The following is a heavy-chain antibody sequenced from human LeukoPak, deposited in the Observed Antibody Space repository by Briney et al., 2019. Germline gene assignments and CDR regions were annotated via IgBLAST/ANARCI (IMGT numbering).Heavy chain of an antibody. J-gene: IGHJ2*01. CDR1: GFTFGSYW. D-gene: IGHD5-18*01. CDR3: ARDLPDSYGPEGNWYFDL. CDR2: INSDGSST. Sequence: GGSLRLSCAASGFTFGSYWMHWVRQAPGKGLVWVSRINSDGSSTSYADSVKGRFTISRDNAKNTLYLQMNSLRAEDTAVYYCARDLPDSYGPEGNWYFDLWGRGTLVTVSS. V-gene: IGHV3-74*01.